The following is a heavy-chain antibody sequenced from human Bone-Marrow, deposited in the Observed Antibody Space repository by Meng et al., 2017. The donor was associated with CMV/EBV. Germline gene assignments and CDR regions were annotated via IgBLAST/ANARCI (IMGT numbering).Heavy chain of an antibody. CDR2: ISGSGGST. CDR1: GFTFSSYA. Sequence: GESLKISCAASGFTFSSYAMSWVRQAPGKGLEWVSAISGSGGSTYYADSVKGRFTISRDNSKNTLYLQMNSLRAEDTAVYYCARDLGSAFDIWGQGTMVTVSS. D-gene: IGHD2-15*01. J-gene: IGHJ3*02. V-gene: IGHV3-23*01. CDR3: ARDLGSAFDI.